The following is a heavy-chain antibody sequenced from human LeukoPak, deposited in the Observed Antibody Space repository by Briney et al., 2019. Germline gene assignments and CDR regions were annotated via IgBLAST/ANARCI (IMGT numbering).Heavy chain of an antibody. J-gene: IGHJ3*02. D-gene: IGHD6-25*01. Sequence: GRSLRLSCAASGFTFSSYGMHWVRQAPGKGLEWAAVIWYDGSNKYYADSVKGRFTISRDNSKNTLYLQMNSLRAEDTAVYYCAKSRAMHSSVDDAFDIWGQGTMVTVSS. CDR2: IWYDGSNK. CDR1: GFTFSSYG. CDR3: AKSRAMHSSVDDAFDI. V-gene: IGHV3-33*06.